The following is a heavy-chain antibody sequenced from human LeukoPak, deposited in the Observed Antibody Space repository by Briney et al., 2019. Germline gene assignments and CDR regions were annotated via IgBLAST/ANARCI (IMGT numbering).Heavy chain of an antibody. V-gene: IGHV3-48*03. Sequence: AGSLTLSCAISGFTFSGCELTWVRQPPGKGLEWISYINRSGNTINYADSVKGRSTTSRDNAKNSLYLQMNSLRVEDTAVYYCARVATMVRVPLDALDIWGQGTMVSVSS. CDR3: ARVATMVRVPLDALDI. J-gene: IGHJ3*02. D-gene: IGHD3-10*01. CDR1: GFTFSGCE. CDR2: INRSGNTI.